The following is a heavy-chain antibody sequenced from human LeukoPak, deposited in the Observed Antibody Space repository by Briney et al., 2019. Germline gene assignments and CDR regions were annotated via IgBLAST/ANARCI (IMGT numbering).Heavy chain of an antibody. CDR2: IIPIFGTA. CDR1: GGTFSSYA. CDR3: ARGLHKQIHCYYYMDV. V-gene: IGHV1-69*05. Sequence: GASVKVSCKASGGTFSSYAISWVRQAPGQGLEWMGGIIPIFGTANYAQKFQGRVTITTDESTSTAYMELSSLRSEDTAVYYCARGLHKQIHCYYYMDVWGKGTTVTVSS. J-gene: IGHJ6*03. D-gene: IGHD4-11*01.